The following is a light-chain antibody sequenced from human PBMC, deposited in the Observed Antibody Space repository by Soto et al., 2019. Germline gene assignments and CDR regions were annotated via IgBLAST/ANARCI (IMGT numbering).Light chain of an antibody. J-gene: IGKJ1*01. CDR3: QQYET. V-gene: IGKV3-15*01. CDR2: GAS. CDR1: QSVSSNY. Sequence: EIVLTQSPGTLSLSPGERATLSCRASQSVSSNYFAWYQQRPGQAPRLLIYGASTRATGIPARFSGSGSGTEFTLTISSLQSEDFAVYYCQQYETFGQGTKVDIK.